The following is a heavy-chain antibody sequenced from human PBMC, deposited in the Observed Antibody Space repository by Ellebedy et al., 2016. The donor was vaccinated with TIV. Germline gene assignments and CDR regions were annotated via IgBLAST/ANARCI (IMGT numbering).Heavy chain of an antibody. J-gene: IGHJ5*02. CDR2: IYYSGST. Sequence: MPSETLSLTCTVSGASISTYYWSWIRQPPGKGLEWIGYIYYSGSTNYNPSLKSRVTISVDTSKNQFSLKLSSVTAADTAVYYCARHIHITMVRGVITNWFDPWGQGTLVSVSS. D-gene: IGHD3-10*01. V-gene: IGHV4-59*08. CDR1: GASISTYY. CDR3: ARHIHITMVRGVITNWFDP.